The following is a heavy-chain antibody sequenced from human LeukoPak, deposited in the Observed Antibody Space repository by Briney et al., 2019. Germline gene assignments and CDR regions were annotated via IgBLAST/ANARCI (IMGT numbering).Heavy chain of an antibody. CDR1: GFTFRSYW. CDR2: ISGSGGST. D-gene: IGHD3-10*01. Sequence: PGGSLRLSCAASGFTFRSYWMSWVRQAPGKGLEWVSAISGSGGSTYYADSVKGRFTISRDNSKNTLYLQMNSLRAEDTAVYYCAKEGTYYYGSGSLFDYWGQGTLVTVSS. J-gene: IGHJ4*02. CDR3: AKEGTYYYGSGSLFDY. V-gene: IGHV3-23*01.